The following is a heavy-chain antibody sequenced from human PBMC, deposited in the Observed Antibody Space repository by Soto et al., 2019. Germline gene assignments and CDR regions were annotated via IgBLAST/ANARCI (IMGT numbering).Heavy chain of an antibody. V-gene: IGHV2-5*02. CDR3: AQITMVRGLPTEFDP. D-gene: IGHD3-10*01. J-gene: IGHJ5*02. CDR2: IYWDDDK. Sequence: QITLKESGPTLVKPTQTLTLTCTFSGFSLSTSGVGVGWIRQPPGKALEWLALIYWDDDKRYSPSLKSRLTITKDSSKNQVVLIMTNMDPVDTATEYCAQITMVRGLPTEFDPWGQGTLVTVSS. CDR1: GFSLSTSGVG.